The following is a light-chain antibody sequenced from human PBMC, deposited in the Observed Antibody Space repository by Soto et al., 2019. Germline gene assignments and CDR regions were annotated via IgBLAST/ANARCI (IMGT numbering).Light chain of an antibody. J-gene: IGKJ4*01. CDR3: QRSYNTPT. Sequence: DIQMTQSPSSLSASVGDRVTITCRASQSISIYLNWYQQKPGKAPKLQIYAASSLQSGVPSRFTGGGSETDFTLTIGSLRPEDFASYYCQRSYNTPTFGGGTKVEIK. CDR2: AAS. V-gene: IGKV1-39*01. CDR1: QSISIY.